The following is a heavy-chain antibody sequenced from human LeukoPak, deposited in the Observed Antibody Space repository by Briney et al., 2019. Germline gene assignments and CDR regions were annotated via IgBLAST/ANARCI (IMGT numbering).Heavy chain of an antibody. CDR2: IYYSGST. Sequence: SESLSLTCTVSGDSISSYYCSWIRQPPGKGLEWIGYIYYSGSTSYNPSLKSRVTISLETSNNQFSLKLRSVTAADTAVYYCARVHSIEPYYYYYYMDVWGKGTTVTVSS. D-gene: IGHD4-11*01. CDR1: GDSISSYY. V-gene: IGHV4-59*01. J-gene: IGHJ6*03. CDR3: ARVHSIEPYYYYYYMDV.